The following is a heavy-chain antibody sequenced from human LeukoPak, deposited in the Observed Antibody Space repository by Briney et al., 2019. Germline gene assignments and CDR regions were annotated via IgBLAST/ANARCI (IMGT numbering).Heavy chain of an antibody. Sequence: GGSLRLPCAASGFTFRSYSMSWVRQAPGKGLEWVSLISGSGSSTYYADSVKGRFTISRDNSRNTLYLQMNSLRAEDTAVYYCAKYSGSYSLDYWGQGTLVTVSS. J-gene: IGHJ4*02. CDR2: ISGSGSST. CDR3: AKYSGSYSLDY. V-gene: IGHV3-23*01. CDR1: GFTFRSYS. D-gene: IGHD1-26*01.